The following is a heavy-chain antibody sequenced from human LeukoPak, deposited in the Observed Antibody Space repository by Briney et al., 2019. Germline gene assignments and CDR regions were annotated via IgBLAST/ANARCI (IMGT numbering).Heavy chain of an antibody. CDR1: GFTFSSYG. V-gene: IGHV3-33*01. D-gene: IGHD1-26*01. CDR2: IWYDGSNK. Sequence: PGGSLRLSCAASGFTFSSYGMHWVRQAPGKGLEWVAVIWYDGSNKYYADSVKGRFTISRDNSKSTLYLQMNSLRAEDTAVYYCASRQSKWEYFDYWGQGTLVTVSS. CDR3: ASRQSKWEYFDY. J-gene: IGHJ4*02.